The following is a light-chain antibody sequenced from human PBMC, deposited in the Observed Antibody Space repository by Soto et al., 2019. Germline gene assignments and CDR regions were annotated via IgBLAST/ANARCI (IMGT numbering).Light chain of an antibody. V-gene: IGKV1-5*01. CDR1: QSISSW. J-gene: IGKJ1*01. CDR2: DAS. Sequence: DIQMTQSPSTLSASVGDRVTITCRASQSISSWLAWYQQKPGKAPKLLIYDASSLESGVPSRFSGSGSGKEFTLTISSLKPDDFATYYCQQYNSYQWTLGQGTKVDIK. CDR3: QQYNSYQWT.